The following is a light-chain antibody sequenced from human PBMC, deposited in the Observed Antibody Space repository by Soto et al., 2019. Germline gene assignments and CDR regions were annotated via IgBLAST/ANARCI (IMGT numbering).Light chain of an antibody. CDR3: HQSYDIPT. CDR1: QSISNW. J-gene: IGKJ5*01. V-gene: IGKV1-5*03. CDR2: KAS. Sequence: DIQMTQIPSTLSASVGDRVTITCRASQSISNWLAWYQQKPGKAPKLLIYKASTLESGVPSRFSGSGSGTEFTLTISSRQPDDFATFYCHQSYDIPTFGQGTRLEIK.